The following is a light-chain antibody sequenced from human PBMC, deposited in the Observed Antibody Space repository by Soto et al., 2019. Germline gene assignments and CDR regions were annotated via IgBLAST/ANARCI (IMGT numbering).Light chain of an antibody. CDR2: VDSDGSH. CDR1: SGHSSYA. J-gene: IGLJ3*02. CDR3: QTWGTGTWV. V-gene: IGLV4-69*01. Sequence: QTVVTQSPSASASLGASVRLTCTLSSGHSSYAIAWHQQQPEKGPRYLMKVDSDGSHLKGDGIPDRFSGSSSGAERYLTISSLQSEDEADYYCQTWGTGTWVFGGGTKVTVL.